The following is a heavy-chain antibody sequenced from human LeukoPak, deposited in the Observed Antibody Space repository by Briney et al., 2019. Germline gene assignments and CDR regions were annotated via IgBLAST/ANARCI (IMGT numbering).Heavy chain of an antibody. CDR3: AKDFGYSCGYGFDY. Sequence: PSRSLRLSCAASGFTFNNYAMHWIRQAPGKGLEWVSGISWNSGRIAYAASVKGRFTTSRDNAKNSLYLQMNGLRAEDTALYYCAKDFGYSCGYGFDYWGQGTLVTVCS. CDR1: GFTFNNYA. CDR2: ISWNSGRI. V-gene: IGHV3-9*01. J-gene: IGHJ4*02. D-gene: IGHD5-18*01.